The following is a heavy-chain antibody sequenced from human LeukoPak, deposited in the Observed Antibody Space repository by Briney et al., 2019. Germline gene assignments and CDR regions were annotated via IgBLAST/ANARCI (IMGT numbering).Heavy chain of an antibody. D-gene: IGHD6-19*01. CDR2: ISSSSSTI. CDR1: GFTVSSNY. CDR3: ARDRPIAVAGYPFDY. Sequence: GGSLRLSCAASGFTVSSNYMSWVRQAPGKGLEWVSYISSSSSTIYYADSVKGRFTISRDNAKNSLYLQMNSLRDEDTAVYYCARDRPIAVAGYPFDYWGQGTLVTVSS. V-gene: IGHV3-48*02. J-gene: IGHJ4*02.